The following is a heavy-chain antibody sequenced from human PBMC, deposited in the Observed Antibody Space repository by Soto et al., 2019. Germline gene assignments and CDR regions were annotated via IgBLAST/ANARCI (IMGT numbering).Heavy chain of an antibody. CDR1: GGTFSSYA. Sequence: SVKVSCKASGGTFSSYAISWVRQAPGQGLEWMGGIIPIFGTANYAQKFQGRVTITADESTSTAYMELRSLRSEDTAVYYCARGPGRTGRFDYWGQGTLVTVSS. V-gene: IGHV1-69*13. CDR3: ARGPGRTGRFDY. J-gene: IGHJ4*02. D-gene: IGHD7-27*01. CDR2: IIPIFGTA.